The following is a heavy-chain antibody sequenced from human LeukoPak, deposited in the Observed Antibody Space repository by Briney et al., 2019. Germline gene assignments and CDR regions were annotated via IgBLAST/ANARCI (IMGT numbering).Heavy chain of an antibody. CDR2: IYYSGST. CDR1: GGSISSSSYY. D-gene: IGHD3-16*01. V-gene: IGHV4-39*07. Sequence: SETLSLTCTVSGGSISSSSYYWGWVRQPPGKGLEWIGSIYYSGSTYYNPSLKSRVTISVDTSKNQFSLKLSSVTAADTAVYYCARETSQKGAHYMDVWGKGTTITISS. CDR3: ARETSQKGAHYMDV. J-gene: IGHJ6*03.